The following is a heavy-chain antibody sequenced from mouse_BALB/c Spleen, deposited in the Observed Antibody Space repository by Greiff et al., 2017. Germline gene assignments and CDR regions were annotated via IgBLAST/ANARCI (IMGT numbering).Heavy chain of an antibody. CDR2: IDPANGTT. V-gene: IGHV14-3*02. Sequence: VQLQQSGAELVKPGASVKLSCTASGFNIKDTYMHWVKQRPEQGLEWIGRIDPANGTTKYDPKFQGKATITADTSSNTAYLQLSSLTSEDTAVYYCAREVRAPWFAYWGQGTLVTVSA. CDR1: GFNIKDTY. D-gene: IGHD2-14*01. J-gene: IGHJ3*01. CDR3: AREVRAPWFAY.